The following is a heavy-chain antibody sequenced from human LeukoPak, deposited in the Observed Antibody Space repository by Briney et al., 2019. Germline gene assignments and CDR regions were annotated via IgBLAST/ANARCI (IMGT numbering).Heavy chain of an antibody. CDR2: INHSGST. CDR1: GGSFSGYY. D-gene: IGHD3-10*01. CDR3: ARLYGSGSYRY. J-gene: IGHJ4*02. Sequence: PSETLSLTCAVYGGSFSGYYWSWIRQPPGKGLEWIGEINHSGSTNYNPSLKSRVTISVDTSKNQFSLKLSSVTAADTAVYYCARLYGSGSYRYWGQGTLVTVSS. V-gene: IGHV4-34*01.